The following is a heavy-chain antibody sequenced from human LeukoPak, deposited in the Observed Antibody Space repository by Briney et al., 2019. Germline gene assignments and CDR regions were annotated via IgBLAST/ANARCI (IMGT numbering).Heavy chain of an antibody. CDR3: TIDSSGYYGGY. J-gene: IGHJ4*02. V-gene: IGHV3-7*03. CDR1: GFTFSNAW. D-gene: IGHD3-22*01. Sequence: GGSLRLSCAASGFTFSNAWMSWVRQAPGKGLEWVANIKQDGSEKYYVDSVKGRFTISRDNAKNSLYLQMNSLRAEDTALYYCTIDSSGYYGGYWGQGTLVTVSS. CDR2: IKQDGSEK.